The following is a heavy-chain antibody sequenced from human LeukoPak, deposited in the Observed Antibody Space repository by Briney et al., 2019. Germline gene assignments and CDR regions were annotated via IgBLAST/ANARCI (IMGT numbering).Heavy chain of an antibody. V-gene: IGHV3-11*03. CDR1: GLRFSDNY. D-gene: IGHD6-19*01. CDR2: ISSSGSST. Sequence: GGSLRLSCAVSGLRFSDNYMSWIRQAPGQGLEWVSDISSSGSSTNYADSVKGRFTISRDNAKNSLYLQMNSLRVEDTAVYYCVRSRRAGPGSHFHYWGQGTLVTVSS. CDR3: VRSRRAGPGSHFHY. J-gene: IGHJ4*02.